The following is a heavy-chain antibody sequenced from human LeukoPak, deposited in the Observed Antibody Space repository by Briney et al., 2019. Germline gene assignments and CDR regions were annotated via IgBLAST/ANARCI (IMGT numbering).Heavy chain of an antibody. CDR2: INPNSGVT. CDR3: AKDRYGDYEAPFHYYMDA. D-gene: IGHD5-12*01. V-gene: IGHV1-2*02. CDR1: GYTFSGFY. J-gene: IGHJ6*03. Sequence: ASVRVSCKASGYTFSGFYIHWVRQAPGQGLEWMGWINPNSGVTNYAQKLQGRVTITRDTSIDTAYMQLSRLRSDDTAVYYCAKDRYGDYEAPFHYYMDAWGRGTTVTVSS.